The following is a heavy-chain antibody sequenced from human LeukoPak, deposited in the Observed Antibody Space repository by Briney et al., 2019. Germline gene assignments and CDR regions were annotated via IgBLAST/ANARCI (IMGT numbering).Heavy chain of an antibody. Sequence: ASVKVSCKASGGTFSSYAISWVRQAPGQGLEWMGGIIPIFGTANYAQKFQGRVTITADKSTSTAYMELSSLRSEDTAVYYCARADLYSYGYGYWGQGTLVTVSS. D-gene: IGHD5-18*01. V-gene: IGHV1-69*06. J-gene: IGHJ4*02. CDR3: ARADLYSYGYGY. CDR2: IIPIFGTA. CDR1: GGTFSSYA.